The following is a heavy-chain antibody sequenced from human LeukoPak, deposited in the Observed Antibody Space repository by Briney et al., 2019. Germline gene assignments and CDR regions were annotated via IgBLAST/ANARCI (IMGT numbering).Heavy chain of an antibody. CDR2: IYSGGST. V-gene: IGHV3-53*01. Sequence: GGSLRLSRAASGFTVSSNYMSWVRQAPGKGLEWVSAIYSGGSTYYADSVKGRFTISRDNSKNTLYLQMNSLRAEDTAVYYCARSRRQWLDFDYWGQGTLVTVSS. D-gene: IGHD6-19*01. CDR1: GFTVSSNY. J-gene: IGHJ4*02. CDR3: ARSRRQWLDFDY.